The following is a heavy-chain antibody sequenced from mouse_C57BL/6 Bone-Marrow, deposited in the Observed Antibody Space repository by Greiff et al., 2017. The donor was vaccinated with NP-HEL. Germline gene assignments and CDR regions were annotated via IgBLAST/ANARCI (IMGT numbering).Heavy chain of an antibody. V-gene: IGHV10-3*01. CDR2: IRSKSSNYAT. J-gene: IGHJ2*01. CDR3: VSALDGYYLWDFDY. D-gene: IGHD2-3*01. Sequence: EVKLVESGGGLVQPKGSLKLSCAASGFTFNTYAMHWVRQAPGKGLEWVARIRSKSSNYATYYADSVKDSLTISRDESQGMLYMQMNNLKTEDTARYYGVSALDGYYLWDFDYWGQGTTLTVSS. CDR1: GFTFNTYA.